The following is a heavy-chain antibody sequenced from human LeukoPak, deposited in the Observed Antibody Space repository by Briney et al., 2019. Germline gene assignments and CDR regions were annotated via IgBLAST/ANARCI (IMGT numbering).Heavy chain of an antibody. V-gene: IGHV1-24*01. J-gene: IGHJ1*01. CDR1: GYTLSELS. Sequence: GASVKVSCKVSGYTLSELSMHWVRQAPGKGLEWMGGFDPEDGETIYAQKFQGRVTMTEDTSTDTAYMELSSLRSEDTAVYYCATEYCSVGSCYSSEYFQHWGQGTLVTVSS. CDR2: FDPEDGET. D-gene: IGHD2-15*01. CDR3: ATEYCSVGSCYSSEYFQH.